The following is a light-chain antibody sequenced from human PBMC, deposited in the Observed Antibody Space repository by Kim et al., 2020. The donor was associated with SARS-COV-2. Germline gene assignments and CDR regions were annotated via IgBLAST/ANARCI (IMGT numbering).Light chain of an antibody. Sequence: SPAEETTPSCRGSQSVISNIAVYPQKPGQAARLLIYGASTSTTGILARRSGGGSGTEVITTTINLQSPDFAVEYCRQYNTWAPWTFGQGTKVDIK. CDR1: QSVISN. J-gene: IGKJ1*01. CDR3: RQYNTWAPWT. V-gene: IGKV3-15*01. CDR2: GAS.